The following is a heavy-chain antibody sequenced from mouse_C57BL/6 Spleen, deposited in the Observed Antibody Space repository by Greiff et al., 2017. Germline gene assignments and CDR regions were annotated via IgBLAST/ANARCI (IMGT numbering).Heavy chain of an antibody. D-gene: IGHD2-4*01. Sequence: EVQVVESGPELVKPGASVKISCKASGYSFTDYNMNWVKQSNGKSLEWIGGINPNYGTTSYNQKFKGKATLTVDQSSSTAYMQLNSLTSEDSAVSYGARGYDYDYAMDYWGQGTSVTVSS. V-gene: IGHV1-39*01. CDR2: INPNYGTT. CDR3: ARGYDYDYAMDY. J-gene: IGHJ4*01. CDR1: GYSFTDYN.